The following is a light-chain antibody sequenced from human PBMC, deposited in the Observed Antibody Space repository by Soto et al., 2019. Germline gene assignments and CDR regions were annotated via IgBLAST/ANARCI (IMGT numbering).Light chain of an antibody. CDR3: SSYAGSNNFV. Sequence: QSALTQPPSASGSPGQSVTISCTGTSSDVGGYNYVSWYQQHQGQAPKLLIYEVSKRPSGVPGRFSGSKPGNTASLTVSGLQAEDEADYYCSSYAGSNNFVFGGGTKVTVL. V-gene: IGLV2-8*01. CDR2: EVS. J-gene: IGLJ2*01. CDR1: SSDVGGYNY.